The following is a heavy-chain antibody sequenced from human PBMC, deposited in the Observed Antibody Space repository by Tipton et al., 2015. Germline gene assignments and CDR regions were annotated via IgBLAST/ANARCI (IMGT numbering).Heavy chain of an antibody. J-gene: IGHJ6*02. D-gene: IGHD1-1*01. CDR1: GTSLSGFY. Sequence: TLSLTYTVSGTSLSGFYWTWIRQPPGKGLEWIGYIRYSGGTNYKPSLRGRVSISLDMSKNQFSLKLRSVTAAGTAMYFCARENAYYYGMDVWGQGTTVTVSS. CDR3: ARENAYYYGMDV. V-gene: IGHV4-59*01. CDR2: IRYSGGT.